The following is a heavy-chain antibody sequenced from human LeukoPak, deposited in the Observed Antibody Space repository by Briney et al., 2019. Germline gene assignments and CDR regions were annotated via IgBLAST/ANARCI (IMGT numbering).Heavy chain of an antibody. J-gene: IGHJ4*02. CDR2: FDPEDGET. Sequence: ASVKVSCKVSGYTLTELSMHWVRQAPGKGLEWMGGFDPEDGETIYAQKFQGRVTMTEDTSTDTAYMELSSLRSEDTAVYYCARGGRGVVPAAIAYWGQGTLVTVSS. CDR1: GYTLTELS. V-gene: IGHV1-24*01. CDR3: ARGGRGVVPAAIAY. D-gene: IGHD2-2*01.